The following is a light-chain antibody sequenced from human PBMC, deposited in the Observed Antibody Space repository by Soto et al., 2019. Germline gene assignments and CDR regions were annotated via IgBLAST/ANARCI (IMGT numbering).Light chain of an antibody. CDR2: EIS. CDR1: SSDVGGYNY. J-gene: IGLJ1*01. CDR3: SSYTSGSTYV. V-gene: IGLV2-14*01. Sequence: SALTQPASVSGSPGQSITISCTGTSSDVGGYNYVSWYQQHPGKAPKLMIYEISNRPSGVSNRFSGSKSGNAASLTISGLQAEDEADYYCSSYTSGSTYVFGNGTKSPS.